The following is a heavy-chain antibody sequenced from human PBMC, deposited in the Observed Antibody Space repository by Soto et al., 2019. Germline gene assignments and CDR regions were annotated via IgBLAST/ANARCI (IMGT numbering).Heavy chain of an antibody. Sequence: QLQLQESGPGLVKPSETLSLTCTVSGGSISSSSYYWGWIRQPPGKGLEWIGSIYYSGSTYYNPSHKSRVPLSVDTSKNQFSLKLSSVTAADTAVYYCARGIAAAGAYFDYWGQGTLVTVSS. CDR1: GGSISSSSYY. CDR3: ARGIAAAGAYFDY. J-gene: IGHJ4*02. D-gene: IGHD6-13*01. V-gene: IGHV4-39*01. CDR2: IYYSGST.